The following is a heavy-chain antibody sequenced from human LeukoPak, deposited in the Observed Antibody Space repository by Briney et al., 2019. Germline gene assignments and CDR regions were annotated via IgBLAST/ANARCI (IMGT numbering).Heavy chain of an antibody. CDR3: ARRKRWLQFSGIDY. D-gene: IGHD5-24*01. CDR2: INHSGST. J-gene: IGHJ4*02. V-gene: IGHV4-34*01. Sequence: SETLSLTCAVYGGSFSGYYWSWIRRPPGKGLEWIGEINHSGSTNYNPSLKSRVTISVDTSKNQFSLKLSSVTAADTAVYYCARRKRWLQFSGIDYWGQGTLVTVSS. CDR1: GGSFSGYY.